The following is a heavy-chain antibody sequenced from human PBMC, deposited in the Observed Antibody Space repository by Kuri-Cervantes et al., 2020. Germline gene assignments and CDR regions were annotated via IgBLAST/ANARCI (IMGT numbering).Heavy chain of an antibody. CDR1: GYSISSGYY. D-gene: IGHD3-10*01. V-gene: IGHV4-38-2*01. CDR3: ARGVNYYGSGSYYSPRYYFDY. Sequence: GSLRLSCAVSGYSISSGYYWGWIRQPPGKGLEWIGSIYHSGSTYYNPSLKSRVTISVDTSKNQFSLKLSSVTAADTAVYYCARGVNYYGSGSYYSPRYYFDYWGQGTLVTVSS. CDR2: IYHSGST. J-gene: IGHJ4*02.